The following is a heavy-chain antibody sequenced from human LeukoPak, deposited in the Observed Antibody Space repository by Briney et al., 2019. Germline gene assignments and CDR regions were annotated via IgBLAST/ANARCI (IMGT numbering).Heavy chain of an antibody. CDR2: INPNSGGT. V-gene: IGHV1-2*06. J-gene: IGHJ4*02. CDR1: GYTLTGYY. D-gene: IGHD1-26*01. Sequence: AASVKVSCKASGYTLTGYYMHWVRQAPGQGLEWMGRINPNSGGTNYAQKFQGRVTMTRDTSISTAYMELSRLRSDGTAVYYCARGVGATRERTFDYWGQGTLVTVSS. CDR3: ARGVGATRERTFDY.